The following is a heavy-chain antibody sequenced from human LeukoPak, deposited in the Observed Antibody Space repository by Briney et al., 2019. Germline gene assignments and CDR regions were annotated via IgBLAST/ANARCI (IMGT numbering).Heavy chain of an antibody. CDR1: GYTFTSYG. CDR2: ISAYNGNT. J-gene: IGHJ4*02. D-gene: IGHD3-22*01. V-gene: IGHV1-18*01. Sequence: ASVKVSCKASGYTFTSYGISCVRQAPGDRLECIGWISAYNGNTNYAQKLQGRVTMTTDTSTSTAYMELRRLRSDDTAVYYCARGGTYYYDSSGYYEALDYWGQGTLVTVSS. CDR3: ARGGTYYYDSSGYYEALDY.